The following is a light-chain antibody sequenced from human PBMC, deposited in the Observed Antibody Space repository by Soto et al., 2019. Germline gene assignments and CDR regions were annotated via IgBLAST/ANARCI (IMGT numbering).Light chain of an antibody. CDR3: QQSHSYST. V-gene: IGKV1-39*01. CDR2: DAS. CDR1: QSISNH. J-gene: IGKJ4*01. Sequence: DIQMTQSPSSLSASVGDRVTITCRASQSISNHLHWYQQKPGKVPNLLIYDASTLPSGVPSRFSGSGSGTDFTLTISSLQPEDYGTYYCQQSHSYSTFGGGTKVEMK.